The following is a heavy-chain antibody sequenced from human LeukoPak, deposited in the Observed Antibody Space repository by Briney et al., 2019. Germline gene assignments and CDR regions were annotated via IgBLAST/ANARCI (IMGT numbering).Heavy chain of an antibody. D-gene: IGHD2/OR15-2a*01. CDR1: GFSVSGNY. CDR3: ARESFYKFVT. Sequence: GGSLSLSCAASGFSVSGNYLGWVRQAPGKGLEWASIIYSGGSTYYADSVKGRFTISRHNSKNTLYLQMNSLRPEDTAVYYCARESFYKFVTWGQGTLVTVSS. V-gene: IGHV3-53*04. CDR2: IYSGGST. J-gene: IGHJ5*02.